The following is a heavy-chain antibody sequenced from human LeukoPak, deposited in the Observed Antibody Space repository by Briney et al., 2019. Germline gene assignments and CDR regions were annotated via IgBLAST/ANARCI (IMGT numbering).Heavy chain of an antibody. CDR2: INHSGST. J-gene: IGHJ6*03. CDR1: GGSFSGYY. D-gene: IGHD3-10*01. V-gene: IGHV4-34*01. CDR3: ARAPLLWFGELYMDV. Sequence: PSETLSLTCAVYGGSFSGYYWSWIRQPPGKGLEWIGEINHSGSTNYNPSLKSRVTISVDTSKNQFSLKLSSVTAADTAVYYCARAPLLWFGELYMDVWGKGTTVTISS.